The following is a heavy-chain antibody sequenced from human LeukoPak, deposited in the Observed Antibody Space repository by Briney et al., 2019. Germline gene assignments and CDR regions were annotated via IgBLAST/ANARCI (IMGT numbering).Heavy chain of an antibody. CDR2: ITYSGDNT. V-gene: IGHV3-23*01. CDR3: ARGSLSSGSYLNYYYYYGMDV. D-gene: IGHD3-10*01. J-gene: IGHJ6*02. Sequence: GGSLRLSCAASGFTVGSHAMTWVRQAPGKGLEWVSGITYSGDNTYYAGSVKGRFTISRDNSRNTLFLQMDSLRAEDTAVYYCARGSLSSGSYLNYYYYYGMDVWGQGTTVTVSS. CDR1: GFTVGSHA.